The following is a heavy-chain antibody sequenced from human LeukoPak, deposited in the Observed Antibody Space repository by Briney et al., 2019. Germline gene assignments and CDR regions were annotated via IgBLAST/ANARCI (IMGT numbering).Heavy chain of an antibody. Sequence: PSETLSLTCTVSGGSISRYYWSWIRQPPGKGLEWIGYIYYSGSTNYNPSLKSRVTISVDTSKNLSSLKLSSVTAADTAVYYCARAFDNWNYNVLFDYWGQGTLVTVSS. CDR3: ARAFDNWNYNVLFDY. CDR2: IYYSGST. CDR1: GGSISRYY. J-gene: IGHJ4*02. V-gene: IGHV4-59*01. D-gene: IGHD1-7*01.